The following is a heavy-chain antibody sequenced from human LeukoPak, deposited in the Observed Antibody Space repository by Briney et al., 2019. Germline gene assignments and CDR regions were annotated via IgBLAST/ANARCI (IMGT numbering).Heavy chain of an antibody. Sequence: GSVKVSCMASGYTFTGYYMHWVRQAPGQGLEWMGCINPNSGGTNSAQKFRGRVTMTRDTSISTAYVEPSRLRSDGTALYYCARPGTWRPQRADAFYIWGQGTMITVSS. D-gene: IGHD1-14*01. CDR2: INPNSGGT. J-gene: IGHJ3*02. CDR1: GYTFTGYY. CDR3: ARPGTWRPQRADAFYI. V-gene: IGHV1-2*02.